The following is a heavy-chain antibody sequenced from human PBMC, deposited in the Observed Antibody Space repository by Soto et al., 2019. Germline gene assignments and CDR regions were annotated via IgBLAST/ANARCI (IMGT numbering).Heavy chain of an antibody. J-gene: IGHJ5*02. CDR3: ARYCSGGSCYGFDP. CDR2: INHSGST. CDR1: GGSFSGYY. V-gene: IGHV4-34*01. Sequence: QVQLQQWGAGLLKPSETLSLTCAVYGGSFSGYYWSWIRQPPGKGLEWIGEINHSGSTNYNPSLKSRVTISVDTSKNQFSLKLSSVTAADTAVYYCARYCSGGSCYGFDPWGQGTLVTVSS. D-gene: IGHD2-15*01.